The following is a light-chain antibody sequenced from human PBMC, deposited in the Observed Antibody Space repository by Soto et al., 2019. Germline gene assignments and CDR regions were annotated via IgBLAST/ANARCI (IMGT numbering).Light chain of an antibody. CDR2: GAS. Sequence: EIVMTQSPATLSVSPGERATLSCRASQSVSSNLAWYQQKPGQAPRLLIYGASTMATGLPASFSGSGSGTEFTRTISSLQSEDFAVYYCQQYNNWPSYTFGQGTKLEIK. CDR1: QSVSSN. CDR3: QQYNNWPSYT. V-gene: IGKV3-15*01. J-gene: IGKJ2*01.